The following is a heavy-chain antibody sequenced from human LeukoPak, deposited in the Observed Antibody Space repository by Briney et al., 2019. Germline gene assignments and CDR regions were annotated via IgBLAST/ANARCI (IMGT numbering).Heavy chain of an antibody. Sequence: AGGSLRLSCAASGFTFSNAWMSWVRQAPGKGLEWVSVIYSGGSTYYADSVKGRFTISRDNSKNTLYLQMNSLRAEDTAVYYCARANCGGDCFPYYFDYWGQGTLVTVSS. D-gene: IGHD2-21*02. CDR3: ARANCGGDCFPYYFDY. CDR2: IYSGGST. CDR1: GFTFSNAW. J-gene: IGHJ4*02. V-gene: IGHV3-66*01.